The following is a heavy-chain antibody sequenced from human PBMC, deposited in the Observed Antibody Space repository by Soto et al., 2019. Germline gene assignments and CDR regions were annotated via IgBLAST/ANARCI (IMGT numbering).Heavy chain of an antibody. CDR3: ARATSSAGKNWFDP. Sequence: GGSLRLSCAASGFTFSDYGMSWFRQASGKGLEWVSGVNWNGGTSGYAASVKGRFTISRDNAKGSLFLQMDSLKVEDTAFYFWARATSSAGKNWFDPWGKVMLVTVYS. J-gene: IGHJ5*02. CDR1: GFTFSDYG. CDR2: VNWNGGTS. V-gene: IGHV3-20*04. D-gene: IGHD6-13*01.